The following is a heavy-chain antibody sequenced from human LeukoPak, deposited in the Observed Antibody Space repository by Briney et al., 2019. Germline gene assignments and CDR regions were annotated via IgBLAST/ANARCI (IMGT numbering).Heavy chain of an antibody. V-gene: IGHV4-4*07. CDR1: DVSISTYY. CDR2: IYTSGIT. CDR3: ARARGPTISVAGACFDY. J-gene: IGHJ4*02. Sequence: SETLSLTCTVSDVSISTYYWNWIRQPAGKGLEWIGRIYTSGITNYSPSLKSRVTMSVGTSKNQFSLNLSSVTAADTAVYYCARARGPTISVAGACFDYWGQGILVTVSS. D-gene: IGHD6-19*01.